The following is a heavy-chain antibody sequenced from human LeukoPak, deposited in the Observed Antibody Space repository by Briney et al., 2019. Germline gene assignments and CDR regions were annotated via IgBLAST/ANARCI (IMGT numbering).Heavy chain of an antibody. D-gene: IGHD3-10*01. V-gene: IGHV4-61*01. CDR3: ARGPYGSGSYSVY. CDR1: GYSISSGYY. J-gene: IGHJ4*02. Sequence: SETLSLTCTVSGYSISSGYYWTWIRQPPGKGLEWIGYISYSGSTNYNPSLKGRVTISVDTSKNQFFLKLSSVTAADTAMYYCARGPYGSGSYSVYWGQGTLVTVSS. CDR2: ISYSGST.